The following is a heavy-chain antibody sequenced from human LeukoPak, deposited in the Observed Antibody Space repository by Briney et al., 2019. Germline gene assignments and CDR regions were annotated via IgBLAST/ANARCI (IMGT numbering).Heavy chain of an antibody. D-gene: IGHD6-19*01. Sequence: GASVKVSCKASGGTFSRYAISWVRQAPGQGLEWMGGIIPIFGTANYAQKFQGRVTITADESTSTAYMELSSLRSEGTAVYYCARGPGIAVAGTQVYIRFDPWGQGTLVTVSS. J-gene: IGHJ5*02. CDR1: GGTFSRYA. V-gene: IGHV1-69*13. CDR3: ARGPGIAVAGTQVYIRFDP. CDR2: IIPIFGTA.